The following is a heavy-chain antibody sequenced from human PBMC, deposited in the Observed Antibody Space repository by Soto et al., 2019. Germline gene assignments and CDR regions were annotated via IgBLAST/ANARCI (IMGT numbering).Heavy chain of an antibody. Sequence: GVSLRFSCGASGFTFSNYYMSWIRQAPGKGLEWVSYISSTGRTIYYADFVKGRFTVSRDNAQNSLSLKLNSLRVEDTAVYYCERSYSSGWEFDYWGKGTQVTVSS. D-gene: IGHD6-19*01. CDR2: ISSTGRTI. CDR3: ERSYSSGWEFDY. J-gene: IGHJ4*02. CDR1: GFTFSNYY. V-gene: IGHV3-11*01.